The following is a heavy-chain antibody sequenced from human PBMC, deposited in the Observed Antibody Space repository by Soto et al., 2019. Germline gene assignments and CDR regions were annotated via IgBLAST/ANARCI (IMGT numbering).Heavy chain of an antibody. CDR3: AKDLHWYGMDV. D-gene: IGHD1-20*01. J-gene: IGHJ6*02. V-gene: IGHV3-23*01. CDR1: GFTFDDYF. CDR2: INKNGGTA. Sequence: EVQLLESGGGLVQPGESLSLSCGASGFTFDDYFMNWVRQAPGKGLEWVTGINKNGGTAQYAGSVRGRFTISRGNARNTLYLKMNSLREEYTAIYCWAKDLHWYGMDVRGQGNTVTVSS.